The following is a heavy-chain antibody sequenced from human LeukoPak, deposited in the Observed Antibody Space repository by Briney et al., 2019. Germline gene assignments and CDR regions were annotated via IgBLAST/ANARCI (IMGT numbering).Heavy chain of an antibody. J-gene: IGHJ4*02. V-gene: IGHV4-39*07. CDR3: AREVGGRYSSSWYYGY. CDR1: GGSISSSSYY. D-gene: IGHD6-13*01. CDR2: IYYSGST. Sequence: SETLSLTCTVSGGSISSSSYYWGWIRQPPGKGLEWIGSIYYSGSTYYNPSLKSRVTISVDTSKNQFSLKLSSVTAADTAVYYCAREVGGRYSSSWYYGYWGQGTLVTVSS.